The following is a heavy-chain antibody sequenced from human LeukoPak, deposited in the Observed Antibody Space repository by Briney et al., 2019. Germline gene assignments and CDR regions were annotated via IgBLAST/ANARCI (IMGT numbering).Heavy chain of an antibody. V-gene: IGHV3-48*01. CDR3: ARDRAGWSSFDP. D-gene: IGHD3-9*01. CDR1: GFVFTSYD. J-gene: IGHJ5*02. Sequence: GGSLRLSCAASGFVFTSYDMHWVRQAPGMGLEWISFISVSGSTVTYADSVRGRFTTSRDNAKNSLYLQMDSLSVGDSAIYFCARDRAGWSSFDPLGQGALVTVSS. CDR2: ISVSGSTV.